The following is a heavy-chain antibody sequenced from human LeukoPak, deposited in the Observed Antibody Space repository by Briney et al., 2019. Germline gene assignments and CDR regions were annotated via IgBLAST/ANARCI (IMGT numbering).Heavy chain of an antibody. CDR3: AKRGIVIRAVIIIGFHKEAYYFDY. CDR2: ISERGGST. Sequence: GGSLRLSCAASGLTFRDYYMSWIRQAPGKGLEWVSGISERGGSTNYADSVKGRFIISRDTSKNTVYLQMNSLRVEDTAVYFCAKRGIVIRAVIIIGFHKEAYYFDYWGQGILVTVSS. D-gene: IGHD3-10*01. J-gene: IGHJ4*02. CDR1: GLTFRDYY. V-gene: IGHV3-23*01.